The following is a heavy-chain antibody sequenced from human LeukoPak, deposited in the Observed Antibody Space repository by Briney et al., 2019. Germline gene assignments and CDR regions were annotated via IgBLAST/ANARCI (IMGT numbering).Heavy chain of an antibody. V-gene: IGHV3-30-3*01. D-gene: IGHD3-10*01. CDR1: GFTFSNYA. CDR2: ISHDRSNN. Sequence: GGSLRLSCAASGFTFSNYAMHWARQAPGKGLEWVTFISHDRSNNCHADSVKGRFTISRDNSKNTLYLQMNSLTDEDTAVYYCARTTTPHYYGSGSYALGYWGQGTLVTVPS. CDR3: ARTTTPHYYGSGSYALGY. J-gene: IGHJ4*02.